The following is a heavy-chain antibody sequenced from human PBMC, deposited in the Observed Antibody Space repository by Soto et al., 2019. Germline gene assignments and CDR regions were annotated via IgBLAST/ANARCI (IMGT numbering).Heavy chain of an antibody. V-gene: IGHV3-23*01. CDR1: GFTFSSYA. D-gene: IGHD2-2*01. CDR3: AKGRVVPAAMSGSLEY. CDR2: ISGSGGST. J-gene: IGHJ4*02. Sequence: PGGSLRLSCAASGFTFSSYAMSWVRQAPGKGLEWVSAISGSGGSTYYADSVKGRFTISRDNSKNTLYLQMNSLRAEDTAVYYCAKGRVVPAAMSGSLEYWGQGPRVTVSS.